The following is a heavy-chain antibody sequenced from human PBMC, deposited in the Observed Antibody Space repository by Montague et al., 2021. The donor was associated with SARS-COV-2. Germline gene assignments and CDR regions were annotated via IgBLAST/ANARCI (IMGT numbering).Heavy chain of an antibody. J-gene: IGHJ4*02. D-gene: IGHD6-19*01. CDR3: ARTGDSSGWHYFDY. Sequence: SETLSLTCVVSGGSISSINRWSWVRQPPGKGLEWIGEFYHSGSTYYNPSLKSRVIISVDKSKNQFSLKLSSVTAADTAVYYCARTGDSSGWHYFDYWGQGTLVTVSS. CDR1: GGSISSINR. CDR2: FYHSGST. V-gene: IGHV4-4*02.